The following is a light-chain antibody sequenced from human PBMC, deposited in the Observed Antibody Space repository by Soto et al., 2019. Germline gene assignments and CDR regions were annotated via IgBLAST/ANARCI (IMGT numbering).Light chain of an antibody. Sequence: QSVLTQPPSVSGAPGQRVTIACTGSSSNIGAGYDVHWYHQLPVTAPKLLIYGNNNRPSGVPDRFSGSRSGNSAALAITGLQAEDEADYYCQAYDSSLSVWVFGGGTKLTVL. J-gene: IGLJ3*02. CDR1: SSNIGAGYD. CDR2: GNN. CDR3: QAYDSSLSVWV. V-gene: IGLV1-40*01.